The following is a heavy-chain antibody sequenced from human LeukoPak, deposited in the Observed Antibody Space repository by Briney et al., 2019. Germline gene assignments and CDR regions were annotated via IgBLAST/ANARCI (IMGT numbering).Heavy chain of an antibody. D-gene: IGHD1-26*01. V-gene: IGHV5-51*01. J-gene: IGHJ4*02. CDR3: ARFVVGATQLFAY. CDR1: GYSFTSYW. Sequence: PGESLKTSCKGSGYSFTSYWIGWVREMPGKGLEWMGIIYPGDSDTRYSPSFQGQVTISADKSISTAYLQWSSLKASDTAMYYCARFVVGATQLFAYWGQGTLVTVSS. CDR2: IYPGDSDT.